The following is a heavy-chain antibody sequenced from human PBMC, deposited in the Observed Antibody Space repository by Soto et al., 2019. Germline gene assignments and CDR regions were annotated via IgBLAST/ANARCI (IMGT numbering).Heavy chain of an antibody. Sequence: PSETLSLTCTVSGGSISSGGYYWSWIRQHPGKGLEWIGYICYSGSTYYNPSLKSRVTISVDTSKNQFSLKLSSVTAADTAVYYCARDSDILTGYSYYYYYGMDVWGQGTTVTVSS. V-gene: IGHV4-31*03. CDR1: GGSISSGGYY. J-gene: IGHJ6*02. CDR3: ARDSDILTGYSYYYYYGMDV. D-gene: IGHD3-9*01. CDR2: ICYSGST.